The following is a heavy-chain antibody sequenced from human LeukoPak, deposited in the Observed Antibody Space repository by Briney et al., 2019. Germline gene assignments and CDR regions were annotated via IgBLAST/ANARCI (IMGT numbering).Heavy chain of an antibody. V-gene: IGHV3-74*03. CDR2: IKTDGSDM. J-gene: IGHJ4*02. D-gene: IGHD3-22*01. Sequence: GGSLRLSCAAAGFTFSNYWMHWVRQAPGKGLVWVAAIKTDGSDMQYADSVKGRFAISRDNAKNTVYLQMNSLRSEDTAVYYCATVGYDSSGYYLGYFDYWGQGTLVTVSS. CDR3: ATVGYDSSGYYLGYFDY. CDR1: GFTFSNYW.